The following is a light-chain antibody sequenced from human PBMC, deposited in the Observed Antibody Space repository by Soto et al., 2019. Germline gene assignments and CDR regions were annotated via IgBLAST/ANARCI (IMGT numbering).Light chain of an antibody. CDR2: EVS. CDR3: SSYTSSSTLG. V-gene: IGLV2-14*01. Sequence: QSALTQTASVSGSPGQSITISCTGTSSDVGGYNYVSWYQQHPGKAPKLMIYEVSNRPSGVSNRFSGSKSGNTASLTISGLQAEDEADYYCSSYTSSSTLGFGTGTKLTVL. CDR1: SSDVGGYNY. J-gene: IGLJ1*01.